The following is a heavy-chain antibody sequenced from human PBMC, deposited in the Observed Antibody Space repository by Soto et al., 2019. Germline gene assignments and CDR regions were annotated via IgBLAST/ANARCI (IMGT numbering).Heavy chain of an antibody. V-gene: IGHV2-5*02. CDR2: IYWDDDK. CDR1: GFSLSTSGMA. Sequence: QITLKESGPTLVKPTQTFTLACTISGFSLSTSGMAVGWIRQPPGQALEWLALIYWDDDKRYCPSLKSRVTITKDTSKNQVVLTMTNMDPVDTATDYCAHYSSTSSFDYWDQGTLVTVSS. D-gene: IGHD6-13*01. J-gene: IGHJ4*02. CDR3: AHYSSTSSFDY.